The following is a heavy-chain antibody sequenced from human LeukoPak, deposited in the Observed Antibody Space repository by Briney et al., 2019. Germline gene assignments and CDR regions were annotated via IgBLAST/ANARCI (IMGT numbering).Heavy chain of an antibody. D-gene: IGHD3-10*01. CDR2: IYRGGTR. Sequence: GGSLRLSCAASGLTVSSNYMNWVRQAPGKGLEWVSVIYRGGTRHYADSVQGRFTISSDDSKNTLSLQMNNLRVEDTAVYYCVRDSYYGSGIYGMEDWGQGTTVIVSS. V-gene: IGHV3-53*01. J-gene: IGHJ6*02. CDR3: VRDSYYGSGIYGMED. CDR1: GLTVSSNY.